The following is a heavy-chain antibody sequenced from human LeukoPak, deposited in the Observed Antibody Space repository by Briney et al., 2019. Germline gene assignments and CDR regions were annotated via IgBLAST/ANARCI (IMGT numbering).Heavy chain of an antibody. Sequence: QPGGSLRLSCAASGFTVSSNYMSWVRQAPGKGLEWVSVIYSGGSTYYADSVKGRFTISRDNSKNTLYLQMNSLRAEDTAVYYCAKSKGYYYDSSGYCDYWGQGTLVTVSS. CDR3: AKSKGYYYDSSGYCDY. CDR2: IYSGGST. CDR1: GFTVSSNY. D-gene: IGHD3-22*01. J-gene: IGHJ4*02. V-gene: IGHV3-53*01.